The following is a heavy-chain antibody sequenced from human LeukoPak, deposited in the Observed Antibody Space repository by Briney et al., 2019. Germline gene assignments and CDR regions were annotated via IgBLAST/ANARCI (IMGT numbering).Heavy chain of an antibody. Sequence: PGRSLRLSCAASGFTFSSYGMHWVRQAPGKGLEWVSAISGSGGSTYYADSVMGRFTISRDNSKNTLYLQMNSLRAEDTAVYYCAKDLETPLDYWGQGTLVTVSS. V-gene: IGHV3-23*01. D-gene: IGHD4-23*01. CDR2: ISGSGGST. CDR1: GFTFSSYG. CDR3: AKDLETPLDY. J-gene: IGHJ4*02.